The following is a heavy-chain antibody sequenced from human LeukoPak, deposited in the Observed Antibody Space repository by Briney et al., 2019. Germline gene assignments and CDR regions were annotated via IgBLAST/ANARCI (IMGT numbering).Heavy chain of an antibody. CDR3: ARGFGGYPFPFDH. V-gene: IGHV4-34*01. CDR1: GGSFSGYY. J-gene: IGHJ4*02. Sequence: PETLSLTCAVYGGSFSGYYWSWIRQPPGKGLEWIGEINHSGSTNYNPSLKSRVTISVDTSKNQFSLKLSSVTAADTAVYYCARGFGGYPFPFDHWGQGTLVTVSS. D-gene: IGHD3-22*01. CDR2: INHSGST.